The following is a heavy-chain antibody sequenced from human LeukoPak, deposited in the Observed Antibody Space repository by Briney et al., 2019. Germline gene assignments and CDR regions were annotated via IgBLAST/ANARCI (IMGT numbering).Heavy chain of an antibody. Sequence: GGSLRLPCAASGFTFNSYSMNWVRQAPGKGLEWVSSISSSSSYIYYADSVKGRFTISRDNAKNSLYLQMNSLRAEDMAVYYCARESSSWYPFDYWGQGTLVTVSS. CDR1: GFTFNSYS. J-gene: IGHJ4*02. CDR3: ARESSSWYPFDY. CDR2: ISSSSSYI. D-gene: IGHD6-13*01. V-gene: IGHV3-21*01.